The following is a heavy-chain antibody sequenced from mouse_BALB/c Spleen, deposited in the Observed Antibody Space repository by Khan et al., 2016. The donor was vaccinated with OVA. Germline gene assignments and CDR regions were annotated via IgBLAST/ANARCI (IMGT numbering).Heavy chain of an antibody. CDR2: ITVKSDNSGA. Sequence: VQLVETGGGLVRPGNSLKLSCVTSGLTFSYYRMHWLRQFPGKRLEWIAVITVKSDNSGANYAESGKGRFTISRDASKSSVYLQMNRLREEDTATYYCSRGGYYYGTPFDYWGQGTTLTVSS. J-gene: IGHJ2*01. CDR1: GLTFSYYR. V-gene: IGHV13-2*02. D-gene: IGHD1-1*01. CDR3: SRGGYYYGTPFDY.